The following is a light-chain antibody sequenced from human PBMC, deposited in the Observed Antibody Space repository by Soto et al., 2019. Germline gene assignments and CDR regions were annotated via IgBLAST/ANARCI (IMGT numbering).Light chain of an antibody. CDR1: QDVTNS. V-gene: IGKV3-15*01. Sequence: EILMTQSPATLSLSPGEGVTLYCGAAQDVTNSVAWYQQKRGQAPRLLIYDASARASGVSARFSGSGYGTDVTLTVSGLQAEDFAVYFCQQYIRRPLSFGQGTRLAIK. CDR2: DAS. CDR3: QQYIRRPLS. J-gene: IGKJ5*01.